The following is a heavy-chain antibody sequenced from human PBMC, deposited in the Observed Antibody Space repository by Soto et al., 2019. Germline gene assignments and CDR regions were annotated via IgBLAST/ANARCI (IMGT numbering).Heavy chain of an antibody. CDR2: INPSGGST. Sequence: GASVKVSCKASGYTFTSYYMHWVRQAPGQGLEWMGIINPSGGSTSYAQKFQGRVTMTRDTSTSTVYMELSSLRSEDTAVYYCARDITDGPMAHTWYYYYGMDVWGQGTTVTVSS. D-gene: IGHD3-10*01. CDR3: ARDITDGPMAHTWYYYYGMDV. CDR1: GYTFTSYY. V-gene: IGHV1-46*01. J-gene: IGHJ6*02.